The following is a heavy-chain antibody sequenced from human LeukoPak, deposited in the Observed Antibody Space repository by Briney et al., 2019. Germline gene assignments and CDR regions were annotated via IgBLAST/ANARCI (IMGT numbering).Heavy chain of an antibody. CDR2: ISGSGSGT. D-gene: IGHD1-26*01. CDR3: ASPRYSGRDPAC. J-gene: IGHJ4*02. CDR1: GFTFSSYA. Sequence: GGSLRLSCAASGFTFSSYAMSWVRQAPGKGLEWVSGISGSGSGTYYPDSVKGRFTISRDNSKNTLYLQMNSLRAEDTAVYYCASPRYSGRDPACWGQGTLVTVSS. V-gene: IGHV3-23*01.